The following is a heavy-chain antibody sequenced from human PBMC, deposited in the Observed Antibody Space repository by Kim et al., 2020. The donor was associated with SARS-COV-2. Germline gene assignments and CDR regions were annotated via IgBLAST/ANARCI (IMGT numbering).Heavy chain of an antibody. Sequence: SETLSLTCTVSGGSISSSSYYWGWIRQPPGKGLEWIGSIYYSGSTYYNPSLKSRVTISVDTSKNQFSLKLSSVTAADTAVYYCAGHPVDTAMAYAFDIWGQGTLVTVSS. CDR1: GGSISSSSYY. J-gene: IGHJ3*02. CDR3: AGHPVDTAMAYAFDI. D-gene: IGHD5-18*01. V-gene: IGHV4-39*01. CDR2: IYYSGST.